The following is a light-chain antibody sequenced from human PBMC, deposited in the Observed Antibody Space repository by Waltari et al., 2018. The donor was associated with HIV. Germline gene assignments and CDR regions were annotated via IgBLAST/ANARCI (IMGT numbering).Light chain of an antibody. CDR2: GAS. V-gene: IGKV4-1*01. J-gene: IGKJ1*01. CDR1: QSVLVNSNDKNN. Sequence: DIVMTQARDSLPVSLGERATITCKSTQSVLVNSNDKNNLAWYQQKSGQPPKLLFYGASDLQSGVPARFSASGSGTDFTLTISSLQAEDVALYYCHQYYSYPQTFGQGTKVEIK. CDR3: HQYYSYPQT.